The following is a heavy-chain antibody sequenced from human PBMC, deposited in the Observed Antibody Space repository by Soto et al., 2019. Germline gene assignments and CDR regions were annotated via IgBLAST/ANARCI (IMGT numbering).Heavy chain of an antibody. V-gene: IGHV4-39*01. J-gene: IGHJ4*02. CDR2: VYYTGTT. CDR1: GGSLIMSSYY. CDR3: ASQGGGSTYYNFWSGYYTFDY. D-gene: IGHD3-3*01. Sequence: SETLSLTCTVSGGSLIMSSYYWGWIRQPPGTGLEWIGSVYYTGTTYYNPSLKSRVTIFVDTSKNQFSMKLSSVTAADTAVYYCASQGGGSTYYNFWSGYYTFDYWSQGTLVTVSS.